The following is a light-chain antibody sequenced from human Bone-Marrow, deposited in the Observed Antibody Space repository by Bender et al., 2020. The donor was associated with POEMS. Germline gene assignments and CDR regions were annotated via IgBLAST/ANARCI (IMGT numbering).Light chain of an antibody. V-gene: IGLV2-11*01. Sequence: QSALTQPASVSGSPGQSVTISCTGTSSDVAGYNYVSWYQQYPGKAPKLLIYSSHRRPSEVPDRFSGSRSGTSASLAISGLQSEDEADYYCAVWDDSLNGWVFGGGTKLTVL. CDR3: AVWDDSLNGWV. J-gene: IGLJ3*02. CDR2: SSH. CDR1: SSDVAGYNY.